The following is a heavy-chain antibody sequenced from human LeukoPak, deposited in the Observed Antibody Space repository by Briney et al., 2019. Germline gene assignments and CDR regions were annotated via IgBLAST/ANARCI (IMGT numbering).Heavy chain of an antibody. Sequence: SGTLSLTCTVSGASISSSYWSWVRQPPRKRLGWIGFIYYNGNTNSNPSLKSRVTISADTSKNQFSLKLTSVTAADTAVYYCVRGNYDNRGYSNAFDIWGQGAMVTVSS. J-gene: IGHJ3*02. CDR1: GASISSSY. V-gene: IGHV4-59*01. CDR3: VRGNYDNRGYSNAFDI. CDR2: IYYNGNT. D-gene: IGHD3-22*01.